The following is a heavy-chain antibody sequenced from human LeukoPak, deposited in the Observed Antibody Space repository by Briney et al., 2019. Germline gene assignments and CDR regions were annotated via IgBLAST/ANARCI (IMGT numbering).Heavy chain of an antibody. CDR1: GFTFSSYS. CDR3: ARDWGEYYFDY. CDR2: ISSSSSYI. J-gene: IGHJ4*02. D-gene: IGHD3-16*01. V-gene: IGHV3-21*01. Sequence: GGSLRLSCAASGFTFSSYSMNWVRQAPGKGLEWVSSISSSSSYIYYADSVKGRFTISRDNAKNSLYLQMNSLRAEVTAVYYCARDWGEYYFDYWGQGTLVTVSS.